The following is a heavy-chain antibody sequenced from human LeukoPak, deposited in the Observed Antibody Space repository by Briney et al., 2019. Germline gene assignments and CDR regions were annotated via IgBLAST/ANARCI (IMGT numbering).Heavy chain of an antibody. CDR1: GGSISSYY. D-gene: IGHD6-19*01. V-gene: IGHV4-4*07. CDR3: ARCYRGQWLVPLHFDY. J-gene: IGHJ4*02. CDR2: ICTSGST. Sequence: PSETLSLTCTVSGGSISSYYWSWIRQPAGKGLEWIGRICTSGSTNYNPSLKSRVTMSVDTSKNQFSLKLSSVTAADTAVYYCARCYRGQWLVPLHFDYWGQGTLATVSS.